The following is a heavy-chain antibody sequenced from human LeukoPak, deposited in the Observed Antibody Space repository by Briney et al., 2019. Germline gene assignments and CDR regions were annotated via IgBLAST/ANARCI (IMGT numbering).Heavy chain of an antibody. CDR3: ARRSRYSDYVDF. CDR1: GGSISSNY. D-gene: IGHD5-18*01. CDR2: IYYSGST. Sequence: SETLSLTCTVSGGSISSNYWSWIRQPPGKGLEWIGYIYYSGSTNCNPSLKSRVSISVDTSKKQFSLKLSSVTAADTAVYYCARRSRYSDYVDFWAREPWSPSPQ. J-gene: IGHJ4*02. V-gene: IGHV4-59*08.